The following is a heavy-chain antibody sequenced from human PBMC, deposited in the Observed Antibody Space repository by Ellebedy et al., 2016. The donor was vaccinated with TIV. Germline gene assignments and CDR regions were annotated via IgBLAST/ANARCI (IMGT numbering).Heavy chain of an antibody. CDR2: IFYSGST. D-gene: IGHD3-10*01. CDR3: ARQTYSSGSYYLHY. Sequence: SETLSLTCTVSGGSISSYYWSWIRQPPGKGLEWIGYIFYSGSTNYNPSLKSRVTISVDTSKNQFSLKLRSVTAADTAVYYCARQTYSSGSYYLHYWGRGTLVTVSS. J-gene: IGHJ4*02. V-gene: IGHV4-59*08. CDR1: GGSISSYY.